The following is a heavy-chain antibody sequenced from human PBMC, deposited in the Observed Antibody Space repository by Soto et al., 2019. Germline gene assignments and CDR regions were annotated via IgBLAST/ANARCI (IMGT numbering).Heavy chain of an antibody. V-gene: IGHV1-18*01. D-gene: IGHD5-18*01. Sequence: QVQLVQSGAEVKKPGASVKVSCKASGYTFTSYGISWVRPAPGQGIECRGWISAYNGNTNYSQKLQGRVTMTTDTSTSTAYMGLMSVRSDYTAGYDCARVKYSPTYSYYSGMDVWGPGTTVTVSS. CDR2: ISAYNGNT. CDR3: ARVKYSPTYSYYSGMDV. J-gene: IGHJ6*02. CDR1: GYTFTSYG.